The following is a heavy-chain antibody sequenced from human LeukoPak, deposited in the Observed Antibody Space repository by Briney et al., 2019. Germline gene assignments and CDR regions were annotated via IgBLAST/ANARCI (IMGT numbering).Heavy chain of an antibody. V-gene: IGHV3-30-3*01. Sequence: PGGSLRLSCAASGFTFSSYAMHWVRQAPGKGLEWVAVISYDGSNKYYADSVKGRFTISRDNSKNTLYLQMNSLRAEDTAVYYCAKDYYYGSGSYVLDYWGQGTPVTVSS. CDR2: ISYDGSNK. D-gene: IGHD3-10*01. CDR3: AKDYYYGSGSYVLDY. CDR1: GFTFSSYA. J-gene: IGHJ4*02.